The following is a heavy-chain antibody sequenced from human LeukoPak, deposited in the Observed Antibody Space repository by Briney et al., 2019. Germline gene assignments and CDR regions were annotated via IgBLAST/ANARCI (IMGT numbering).Heavy chain of an antibody. CDR2: INHSGST. CDR3: ARHGLGATLFDY. CDR1: GFTFSSYW. J-gene: IGHJ4*02. Sequence: GSLRLPCAASGFTFSSYWMSWVRQAPGKGLEWIGEINHSGSTNYNPSLKSRVTISVDTSKNQFSLKLSSVTAADTAVYYCARHGLGATLFDYWGQGTLVTVSS. D-gene: IGHD1-26*01. V-gene: IGHV4-34*01.